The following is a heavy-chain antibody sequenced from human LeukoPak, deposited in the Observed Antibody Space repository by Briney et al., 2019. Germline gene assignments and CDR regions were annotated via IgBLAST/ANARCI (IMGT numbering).Heavy chain of an antibody. D-gene: IGHD3-10*01. CDR3: ARGGEITMVRGVPPFDY. CDR1: GGSISSYY. J-gene: IGHJ4*02. Sequence: SETLSLTCTVSGGSISSYYWSWIRQPAGKGLEWIGRIYTSGSTNYNPSLKSRVTMSVDTSKNQFSLKLSSVTAADTAVYYRARGGEITMVRGVPPFDYWGQGTLVTVSS. V-gene: IGHV4-4*07. CDR2: IYTSGST.